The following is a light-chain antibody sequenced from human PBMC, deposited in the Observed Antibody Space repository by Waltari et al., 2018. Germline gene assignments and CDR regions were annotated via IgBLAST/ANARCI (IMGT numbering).Light chain of an antibody. V-gene: IGKV3-20*01. CDR3: QKYDRLPAT. CDR2: GAS. Sequence: EIVLTQSQGTLSLSPGVRGTLSCMASQCVSRFLAWYQQKPGQAPRLLSYGASTRTTGITDRFSGSGSGIDFSLTNSRLEPEDFAVYYCQKYDRLPATFGQGTKVEIK. CDR1: QCVSRF. J-gene: IGKJ1*01.